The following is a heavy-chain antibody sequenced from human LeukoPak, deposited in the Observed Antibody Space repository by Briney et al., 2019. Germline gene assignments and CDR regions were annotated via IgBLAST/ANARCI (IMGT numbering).Heavy chain of an antibody. Sequence: GGSLRLSCAASGFTFSRYWMSWVRQAPGKGLEWVANIRHDGSEKHYLDSVKGRITISRDNAKNSLYLQMNSLRAEDTAMYYCARERVASAGTNFDYWGQGTLVTVSS. V-gene: IGHV3-7*01. D-gene: IGHD6-13*01. CDR1: GFTFSRYW. CDR3: ARERVASAGTNFDY. J-gene: IGHJ4*02. CDR2: IRHDGSEK.